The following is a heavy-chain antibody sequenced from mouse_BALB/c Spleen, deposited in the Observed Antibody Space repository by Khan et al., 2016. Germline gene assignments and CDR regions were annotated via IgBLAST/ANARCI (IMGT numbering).Heavy chain of an antibody. CDR3: ARFYYGSSYWYFDV. CDR1: GYTFTNYW. CDR2: IYPGGGYT. J-gene: IGHJ1*01. Sequence: QVQLKQSGAELVRPGTSVKISCKASGYTFTNYWLGWVKQRPGHGLEWIGDIYPGGGYTNYNEKFKGKATLTADTSSSTAYMQLSSLTSEDSAVDFCARFYYGSSYWYFDVWGAGTTVTVSS. V-gene: IGHV1-63*02. D-gene: IGHD1-1*01.